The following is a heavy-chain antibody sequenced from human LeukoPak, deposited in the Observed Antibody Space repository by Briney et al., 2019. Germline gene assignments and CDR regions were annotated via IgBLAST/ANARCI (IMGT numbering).Heavy chain of an antibody. J-gene: IGHJ3*02. V-gene: IGHV1-18*01. CDR1: GYTFTSYG. CDR3: ARVRVDIVAPGGAGAFDI. D-gene: IGHD5-12*01. CDR2: ITAYNGNT. Sequence: ASVKVSRKASGYTFTSYGISWVRQAPGQGLEWMGWITAYNGNTNYAQRLQGRVTMTTDTSTSTAYMELRSLRSDDTAVYYCARVRVDIVAPGGAGAFDICGQGTMVTVSS.